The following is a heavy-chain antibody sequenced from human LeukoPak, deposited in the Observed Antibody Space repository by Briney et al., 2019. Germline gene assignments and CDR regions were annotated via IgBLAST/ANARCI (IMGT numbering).Heavy chain of an antibody. J-gene: IGHJ5*02. CDR2: ISAGGSST. CDR3: AKAGGRGWSSWFAP. CDR1: GIPFSNFA. D-gene: IGHD6-19*01. Sequence: GGSLRLSCAASGIPFSNFAMTWIRQAPGKGLEWISLISAGGSSTFDADSMRGRFTISTDNYKNTLYLQMNSLRVEDTAVYYCAKAGGRGWSSWFAPWGQGTQVTVSS. V-gene: IGHV3-23*01.